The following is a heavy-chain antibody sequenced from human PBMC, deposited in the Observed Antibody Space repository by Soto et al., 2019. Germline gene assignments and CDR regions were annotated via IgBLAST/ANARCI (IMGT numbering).Heavy chain of an antibody. CDR2: INHSGGT. Sequence: SETLSLTCAVYGGSFSGYYWSWIRQPPGKGLEWIGEINHSGGTNYNPSLKSRVTISVDTSKNQFSLKLSSVTAADTAVYSCARYYDFWCGYWATYGMDVWGQGTTVTVSS. CDR1: GGSFSGYY. V-gene: IGHV4-34*01. J-gene: IGHJ6*02. D-gene: IGHD3-3*01. CDR3: ARYYDFWCGYWATYGMDV.